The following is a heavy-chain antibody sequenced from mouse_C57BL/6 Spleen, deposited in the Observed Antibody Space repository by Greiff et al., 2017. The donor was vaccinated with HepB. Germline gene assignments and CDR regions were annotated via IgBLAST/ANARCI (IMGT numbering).Heavy chain of an antibody. CDR3: ARWGLLQPKRYFDV. J-gene: IGHJ1*03. CDR1: GYTFTSYW. V-gene: IGHV1-53*01. CDR2: INPSNGGT. Sequence: QVQLQQPGTELVKPGASVKLSCKASGYTFTSYWMHWVKQRPGQGLEWIGNINPSNGGTNYNEKFKSKATLTVDKSSSTAYMQLSSLTSEDAAVYYCARWGLLQPKRYFDVWGTGTTVTVSS. D-gene: IGHD1-1*01.